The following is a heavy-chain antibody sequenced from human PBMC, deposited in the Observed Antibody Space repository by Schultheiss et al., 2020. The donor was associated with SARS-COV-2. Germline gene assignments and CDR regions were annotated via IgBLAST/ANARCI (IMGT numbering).Heavy chain of an antibody. CDR3: ARDLCSSTSCTFDY. CDR2: IYSGGST. CDR1: GFTFSSNY. Sequence: GGSLRLSCAASGFTFSSNYMSWVRQAPGKGLEWVSVIYSGGSTYYADSVKGRFTISRDNSKNTLYLQMNSLRAEDTAVYYCARDLCSSTSCTFDYWGQGTLVTVSS. V-gene: IGHV3-66*02. D-gene: IGHD2-2*01. J-gene: IGHJ4*02.